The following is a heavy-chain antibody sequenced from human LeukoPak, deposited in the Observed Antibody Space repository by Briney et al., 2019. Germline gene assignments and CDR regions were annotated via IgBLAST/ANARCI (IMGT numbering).Heavy chain of an antibody. CDR3: ARDASALH. V-gene: IGHV3-9*01. J-gene: IGHJ4*02. D-gene: IGHD3-3*01. CDR1: GFTFDDYA. Sequence: GGSLRLACAASGFTFDDYAMHWVRQAPGKGLEWVSGISWNSGSIGYADSVKGRFTISRDNARSSLSLQMNSLRVDDTAVYYCARDASALHWGQGARVTVSS. CDR2: ISWNSGSI.